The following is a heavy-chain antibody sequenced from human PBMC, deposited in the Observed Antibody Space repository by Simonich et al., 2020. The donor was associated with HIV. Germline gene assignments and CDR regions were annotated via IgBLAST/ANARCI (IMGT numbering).Heavy chain of an antibody. V-gene: IGHV1-69*01. CDR1: GYIFTGHY. Sequence: QVQLVQSGAEVKKPGASVKVSCKASGYIFTGHYMHWVRQAPGQGLEWMGGILPIFGTANYAQKFQGRVTITADESTSTAYMELSSLRSEDTAVYYCARGHYYDSSGLMYFDYWGQGTLVTVSS. J-gene: IGHJ4*02. CDR2: ILPIFGTA. CDR3: ARGHYYDSSGLMYFDY. D-gene: IGHD3-22*01.